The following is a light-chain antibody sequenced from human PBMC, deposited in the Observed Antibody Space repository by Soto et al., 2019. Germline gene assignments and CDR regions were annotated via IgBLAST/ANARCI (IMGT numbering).Light chain of an antibody. CDR3: MQALQSLT. CDR1: QSLLYNNTYNY. V-gene: IGKV2-28*01. J-gene: IGKJ5*01. Sequence: EIGMTQSPLTLPVTTGEAAAICCMSSQSLLYNNTYNYLDWYVQKPGQSPQLLIYFASNRAPGVPDRSSCSGSGTDFTLKINRVEAEDVGTYYCMQALQSLTVGQGTRLEIK. CDR2: FAS.